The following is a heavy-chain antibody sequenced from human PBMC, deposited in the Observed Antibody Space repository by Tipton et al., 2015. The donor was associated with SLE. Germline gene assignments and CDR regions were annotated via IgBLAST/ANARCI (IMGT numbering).Heavy chain of an antibody. CDR1: GFTFSSYA. CDR2: ISSNGGST. J-gene: IGHJ4*02. Sequence: SGAEVKKPGSSVKVSCAASGFTFSSYAMHWVRQAPGKGLEYVSAISSNGGSTYYADSVKGRFTISRDNSKNTLYLQMGSLRAEDMAVYYCARDRGPALRYWGQGTLVTVSS. V-gene: IGHV3-64*02. CDR3: ARDRGPALRY.